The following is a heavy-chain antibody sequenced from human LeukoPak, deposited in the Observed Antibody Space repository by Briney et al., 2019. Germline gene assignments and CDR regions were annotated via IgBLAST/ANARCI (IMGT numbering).Heavy chain of an antibody. D-gene: IGHD1-26*01. CDR3: AKDRLIVGATVVLYGMDV. V-gene: IGHV3-23*01. CDR1: GFTISSYA. CDR2: ISGSGGST. J-gene: IGHJ6*02. Sequence: PGGSLRLSCAASGFTISSYAMSWVRQAPGKGLEWVSAISGSGGSTYYADSVKGRFTISRDNSKNTLYLQMNSLRAEDTAVYYCAKDRLIVGATVVLYGMDVWGQGTTVTVSS.